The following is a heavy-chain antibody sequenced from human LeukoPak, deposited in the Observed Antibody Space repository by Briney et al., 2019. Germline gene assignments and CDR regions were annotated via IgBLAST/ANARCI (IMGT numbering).Heavy chain of an antibody. J-gene: IGHJ4*02. CDR3: ARRGYSGYGLLDY. V-gene: IGHV4-38-2*01. Sequence: SETLSLTCAVSGYSISSGYYWGWIRQPPGMGLEWIGSVYHGGITYYNPSLKSRVTISVDTSKNQFSLKLDSVTAADTAVYYCARRGYSGYGLLDYWGQGTLVTVSS. D-gene: IGHD5-12*01. CDR1: GYSISSGYY. CDR2: VYHGGIT.